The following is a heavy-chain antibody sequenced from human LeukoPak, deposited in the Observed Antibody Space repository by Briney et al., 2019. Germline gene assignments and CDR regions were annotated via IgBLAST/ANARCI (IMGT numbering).Heavy chain of an antibody. CDR3: AKSYWEPLNQFDY. J-gene: IGHJ4*02. V-gene: IGHV3-30*02. CDR2: IRYDGSNK. Sequence: GGSLRLSCAASGFTFSGYGMHWVRQAPGKGLEWVAFIRYDGSNKYYADSVKGRFTISRDNSKNTLYLQMNSLRVEDTAVYYCAKSYWEPLNQFDYWGQGTLVTVSS. D-gene: IGHD1-26*01. CDR1: GFTFSGYG.